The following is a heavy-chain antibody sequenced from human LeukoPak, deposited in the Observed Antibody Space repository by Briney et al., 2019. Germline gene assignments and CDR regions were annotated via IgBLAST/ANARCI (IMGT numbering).Heavy chain of an antibody. D-gene: IGHD3-22*01. V-gene: IGHV4-59*08. J-gene: IGHJ4*02. CDR3: ARDSSGYYRIDY. CDR1: GGSISSYY. Sequence: SETLSLTCTVSGGSISSYYWSWIRQPPGKGLEWIGYVFHSGSTNYNPSLKSRVTTSVDTSKNQFSLKLTSVTAADTAVYYCARDSSGYYRIDYWGQGTLVTVSS. CDR2: VFHSGST.